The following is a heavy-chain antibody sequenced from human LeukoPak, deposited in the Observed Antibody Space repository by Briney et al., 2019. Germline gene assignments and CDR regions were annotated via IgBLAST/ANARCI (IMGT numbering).Heavy chain of an antibody. J-gene: IGHJ4*02. CDR1: GFTFSSYA. V-gene: IGHV3-23*01. D-gene: IGHD3-3*01. Sequence: GGSLRLACAASGFTFSSYAMSWLRQAPGKGLEWVSAISGSGGSTYYADSVKGRFTISRDNSKNTLYLQMNSLRAEDTAVYYCAKDSYYDFWSGSIDYWGQGTLVTVSS. CDR3: AKDSYYDFWSGSIDY. CDR2: ISGSGGST.